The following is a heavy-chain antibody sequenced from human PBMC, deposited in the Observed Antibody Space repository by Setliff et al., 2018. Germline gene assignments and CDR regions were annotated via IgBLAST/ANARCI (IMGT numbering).Heavy chain of an antibody. D-gene: IGHD3-22*01. V-gene: IGHV4-34*01. Sequence: SETLSLTCAVYGESFSGYFWSWIRQTPEKGLEWIGEISHSGNTNYNPSFKSRVTISIDNSKNTLYLQMNSLRPEDTAIYYCATSTIITYYFDSWGQGTLVTVSS. J-gene: IGHJ4*02. CDR1: GESFSGYF. CDR3: ATSTIITYYFDS. CDR2: ISHSGNT.